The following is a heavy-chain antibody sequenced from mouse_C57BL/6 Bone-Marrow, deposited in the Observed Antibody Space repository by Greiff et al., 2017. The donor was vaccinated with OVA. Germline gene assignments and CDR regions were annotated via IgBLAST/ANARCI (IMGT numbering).Heavy chain of an antibody. Sequence: QVQLQQSGAELVRPGASVTLSCKASGYTFTDYEMHWVQQTPVHGLEWIGAIDPETGGTASNQKFKGKAILTAAKSSSTAYMELRSLTSEDSAVYYCTRGYSNYYAMDYWGQGTSVTVSS. CDR3: TRGYSNYYAMDY. CDR1: GYTFTDYE. J-gene: IGHJ4*01. D-gene: IGHD2-5*01. V-gene: IGHV1-15*01. CDR2: IDPETGGT.